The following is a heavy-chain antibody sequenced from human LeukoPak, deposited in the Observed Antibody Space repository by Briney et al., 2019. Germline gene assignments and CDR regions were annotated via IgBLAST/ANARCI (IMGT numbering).Heavy chain of an antibody. CDR2: ISYDGSNK. Sequence: PGGSLRLSCAASGFTFSSYGMHWVRQAPGKGLEWVAVISYDGSNKYYADSVKGRFTISRDNSKNTLYLQMNSLRAEDTAVYYCAKDSSGRGYSGSGSIWAPREATFNYFDYWGQGTLVTVSS. V-gene: IGHV3-30*18. CDR3: AKDSSGRGYSGSGSIWAPREATFNYFDY. CDR1: GFTFSSYG. D-gene: IGHD3-10*01. J-gene: IGHJ4*02.